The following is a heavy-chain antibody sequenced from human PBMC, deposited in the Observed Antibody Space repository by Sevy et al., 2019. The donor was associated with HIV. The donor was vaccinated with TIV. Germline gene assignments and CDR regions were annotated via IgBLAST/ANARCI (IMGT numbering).Heavy chain of an antibody. CDR1: GDSFSGYT. V-gene: IGHV1-69*06. Sequence: ASVKVSCKSSGDSFSGYTIIWVRQAPGQGLEWMGGIIPISGPARPTNSAQNFQDRATITADISTHTAYMELSSLRSEDTALYFCARASSCGGDCYYLQYWGQGTLVTVSS. D-gene: IGHD2-21*02. CDR2: IIPISGPARPT. CDR3: ARASSCGGDCYYLQY. J-gene: IGHJ1*01.